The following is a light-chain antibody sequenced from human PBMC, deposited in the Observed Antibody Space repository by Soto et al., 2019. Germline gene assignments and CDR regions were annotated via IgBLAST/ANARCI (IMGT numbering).Light chain of an antibody. J-gene: IGLJ1*01. CDR2: DVS. CDR3: SSYTCSSTLYV. V-gene: IGLV2-14*01. CDR1: SSDVGGYNY. Sequence: QSALTQPASVSGSPGQSITISCTGTSSDVGGYNYVSWYQQHPGKAPKLMISDVSNRPSGVSNRFSGSKSGNTASLTISGLQAEDEADCYCSSYTCSSTLYVFGTGTKVTVL.